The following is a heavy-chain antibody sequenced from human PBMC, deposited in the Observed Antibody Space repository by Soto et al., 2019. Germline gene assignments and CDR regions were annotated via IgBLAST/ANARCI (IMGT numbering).Heavy chain of an antibody. CDR2: IIPILGIA. V-gene: IGHV1-69*02. CDR3: ARLRDSDGMDV. J-gene: IGHJ6*02. D-gene: IGHD1-26*01. Sequence: QVQLVQSGAEVKKPGSSVKVSCKASGGTFSSYTISWVRQAPGQGLEWMGRIIPILGIANHAQKFQGRVTITADKSTSTAYMELSSLRSEDTAVYYCARLRDSDGMDVWGQGTTVTVSS. CDR1: GGTFSSYT.